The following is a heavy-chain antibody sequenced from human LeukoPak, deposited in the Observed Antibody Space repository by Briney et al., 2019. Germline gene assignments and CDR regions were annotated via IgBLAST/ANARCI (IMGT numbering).Heavy chain of an antibody. V-gene: IGHV3-30*18. CDR1: GFTFSSYG. J-gene: IGHJ4*02. Sequence: GGSLRLSCAASGFTFSSYGMHWVRQAPGKGLEWVAVISYDGSNKYYADSVKGRFTISRDNSKNTLYLQMNSLRAEDTAVYYCAKLPCSSTSCYEPFDYWGQGTLVTVSS. D-gene: IGHD2-2*01. CDR2: ISYDGSNK. CDR3: AKLPCSSTSCYEPFDY.